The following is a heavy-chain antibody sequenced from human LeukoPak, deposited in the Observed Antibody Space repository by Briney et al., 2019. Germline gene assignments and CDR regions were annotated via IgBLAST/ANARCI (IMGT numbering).Heavy chain of an antibody. Sequence: SETLSLTCTVSGGSISSSSYSWGWIRQPQGKGLEWIGRIYYSGSTYYNPSLKSRVTISVDTSKNQFSLNLSSVTAADTAVYYCARLEYYYQHCFDYWGQGTLVTVSS. J-gene: IGHJ4*02. CDR3: ARLEYYYQHCFDY. CDR1: GGSISSSSYS. CDR2: IYYSGST. V-gene: IGHV4-39*01. D-gene: IGHD3-10*01.